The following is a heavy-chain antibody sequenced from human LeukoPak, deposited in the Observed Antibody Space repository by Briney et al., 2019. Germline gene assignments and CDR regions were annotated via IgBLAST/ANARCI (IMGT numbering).Heavy chain of an antibody. CDR2: VYYSGST. CDR3: ARHSLWSGSGSYYNPFDY. J-gene: IGHJ4*02. V-gene: IGHV4-39*01. Sequence: SDTLSLTCTVSGGSISSSRSYWGWIRQPPGKGLEWIGNVYYSGSTYYNPSLKSRVTIPVDTPKNQFSLKLSCVTAADTAVYYCARHSLWSGSGSYYNPFDYWGQGTLVTV. D-gene: IGHD3-10*01. CDR1: GGSISSSRSY.